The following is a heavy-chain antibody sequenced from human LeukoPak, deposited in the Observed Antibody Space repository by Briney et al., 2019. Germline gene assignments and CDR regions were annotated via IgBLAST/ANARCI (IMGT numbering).Heavy chain of an antibody. V-gene: IGHV3-23*01. CDR3: AKDRSYDTLLDG. D-gene: IGHD3-22*01. J-gene: IGHJ1*01. CDR1: GFTFSSYA. CDR2: ISGGGGST. Sequence: GGSLRLSCAASGFTFSSYAMSWVRQAPGKGLEWVSAISGGGGSTYYADSVKGRFTISRDNSKNTLYLQMNSLRAEDTAVYYCAKDRSYDTLLDGGGQGSLVTVSS.